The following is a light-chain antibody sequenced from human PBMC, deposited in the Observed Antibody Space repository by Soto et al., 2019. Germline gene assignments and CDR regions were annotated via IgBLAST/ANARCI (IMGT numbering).Light chain of an antibody. CDR1: QSVSSN. CDR2: AAS. J-gene: IGKJ1*01. CDR3: KQYVRAPPRR. V-gene: IGKV3-20*01. Sequence: EIVMTQSPATLSLSPGERATLSCRASQSVSSNLAWYQQRPGQAPRLLIYAASSRATGIPDRFSGGGTGTDFALTISSLEPEDFAVHECKQYVRAPPRRFGQETKGDIK.